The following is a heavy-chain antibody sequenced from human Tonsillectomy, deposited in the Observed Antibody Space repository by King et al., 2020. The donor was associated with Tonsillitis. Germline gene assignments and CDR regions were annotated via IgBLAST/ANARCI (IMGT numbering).Heavy chain of an antibody. D-gene: IGHD2-8*02. CDR3: ARDRFVLVPTAIPWFDP. CDR1: GFTFNDYA. CDR2: VSDDGTNQ. V-gene: IGHV3-30-3*01. Sequence: VQLVESGGGVVQPGRSLRLSCAASGFTFNDYAIHWVRQAPGKGLEWVAVVSDDGTNQYYADSVKGRFTISRDNSKNTVFLQMNSLRPEDTSLYYCARDRFVLVPTAIPWFDPWGQGTLVTVSS. J-gene: IGHJ5*02.